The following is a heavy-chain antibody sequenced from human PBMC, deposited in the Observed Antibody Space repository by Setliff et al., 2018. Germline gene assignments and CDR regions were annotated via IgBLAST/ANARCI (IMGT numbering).Heavy chain of an antibody. D-gene: IGHD3-22*01. CDR2: ISGSGGST. V-gene: IGHV3-23*01. CDR1: GFTFSSYA. CDR3: ARDRARITMIVVVNYFDY. Sequence: GGSLRLSCVASGFTFSSYAMSWVRQAPGKGLEWVSSISGSGGSTYYADSVKGRFTLTRDNSKNTLYLQMNSLRAEDTAVYYCARDRARITMIVVVNYFDYWGQGTLVTVSS. J-gene: IGHJ4*02.